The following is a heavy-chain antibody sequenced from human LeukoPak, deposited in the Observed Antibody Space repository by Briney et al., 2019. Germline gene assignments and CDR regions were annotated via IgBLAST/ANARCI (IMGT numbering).Heavy chain of an antibody. D-gene: IGHD3-9*01. J-gene: IGHJ3*02. Sequence: PSETLSLTCTVSGGSVSNYYWNWIRQPAGKGLEWIGRIYTSGSTNYNPSLKSRVTMSVDTSKNQFSLKLSSVTAADTAVYYCARRRDILTGYYGDAFDIWGQGTMVTVSS. V-gene: IGHV4-4*07. CDR3: ARRRDILTGYYGDAFDI. CDR2: IYTSGST. CDR1: GGSVSNYY.